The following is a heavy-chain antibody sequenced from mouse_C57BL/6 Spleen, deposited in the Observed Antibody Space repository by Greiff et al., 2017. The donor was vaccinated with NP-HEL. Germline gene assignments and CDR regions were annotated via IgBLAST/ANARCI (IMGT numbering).Heavy chain of an antibody. D-gene: IGHD2-10*01. J-gene: IGHJ4*01. V-gene: IGHV5-4*01. Sequence: EVQVVESGGGLVKPGGSLKLSCAASGFTFSSYAMSWVRQTPEKRLEWVATISDGGSYTYYPDNVKGRFTISRDNAKNNLYLQMSHLKSEDTAMYYCARAPYYGNYYYYAMDYWGQGTSVTVSS. CDR2: ISDGGSYT. CDR3: ARAPYYGNYYYYAMDY. CDR1: GFTFSSYA.